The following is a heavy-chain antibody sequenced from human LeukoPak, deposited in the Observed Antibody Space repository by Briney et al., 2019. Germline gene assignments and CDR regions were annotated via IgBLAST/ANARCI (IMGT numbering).Heavy chain of an antibody. D-gene: IGHD1-14*01. V-gene: IGHV3-30*18. J-gene: IGHJ4*02. CDR2: ISYDGSNK. CDR1: GFTFSSYG. Sequence: PGRSLRLSCAASGFTFSSYGMHWVRQAPGKGLEWVEVISYDGSNKYYADSVKGRFTISRDNSKNTLYLQMNSLRAEDTAVYYCAKDREPKTFDYWGQGTLVTVSS. CDR3: AKDREPKTFDY.